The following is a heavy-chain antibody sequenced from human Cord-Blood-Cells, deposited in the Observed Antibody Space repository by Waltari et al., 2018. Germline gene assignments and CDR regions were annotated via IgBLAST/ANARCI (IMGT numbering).Heavy chain of an antibody. J-gene: IGHJ3*02. D-gene: IGHD3-10*01. V-gene: IGHV1-8*03. CDR2: MNPNSGNT. CDR1: GSTFTSSA. CDR3: ARGWRYYGSGSDAFDI. Sequence: QVQLVQSGAEVKKPGASVKVACKASGSTFTSSAINWVRQATGQGLEWMGWMNPNSGNTGYAQKFQGRVTITRNTSISTAYMELSSLRSEDTAVYYCARGWRYYGSGSDAFDIWGQGTMVTVSS.